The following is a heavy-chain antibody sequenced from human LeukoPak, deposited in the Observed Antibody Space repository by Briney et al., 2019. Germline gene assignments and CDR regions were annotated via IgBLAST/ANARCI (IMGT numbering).Heavy chain of an antibody. CDR3: ARDMRNYDILTGYPEAGAFDI. CDR2: IYYSGST. V-gene: IGHV4-59*01. D-gene: IGHD3-9*01. CDR1: GGSISSYY. Sequence: SETPSLTCTVSGGSISSYYWSWIRQPPGKGLEWIGYIYYSGSTNYNPSLKSRVTISVDTSKNQFSLKLSSVTAADTAVYYCARDMRNYDILTGYPEAGAFDIWGQGTMVTVSS. J-gene: IGHJ3*02.